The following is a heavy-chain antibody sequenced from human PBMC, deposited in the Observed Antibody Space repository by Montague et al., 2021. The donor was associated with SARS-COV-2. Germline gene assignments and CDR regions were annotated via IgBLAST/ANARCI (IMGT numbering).Heavy chain of an antibody. D-gene: IGHD2-8*01. J-gene: IGHJ4*02. CDR1: GGSISSPDYY. Sequence: SETLSLTCTVSGGSISSPDYYWGWLRQSPGKGLELIGSISYAGRTYYNPSLSRRVSFSMDTSKNHFSLSLNSLTAAATSVYFCARQFPSYCSTNKCYSDYFDVWGQGALVTVSS. CDR2: ISYAGRT. CDR3: ARQFPSYCSTNKCYSDYFDV. V-gene: IGHV4-39*01.